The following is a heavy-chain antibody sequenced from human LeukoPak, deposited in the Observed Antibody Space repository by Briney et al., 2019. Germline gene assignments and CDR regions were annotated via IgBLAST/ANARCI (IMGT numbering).Heavy chain of an antibody. CDR3: ARARTDLEFGDLAYAFEI. D-gene: IGHD3-16*01. J-gene: IGHJ3*02. CDR2: MNPNSGNT. Sequence: ASVKVSCKASGYTFSSYDINWVRQAAGQGLEWMGWMNPNSGNTGYAEKLEGRVSMTGNNPISTAYMELSGLRPEDTAVYYCARARTDLEFGDLAYAFEIWGQGTMVTVSS. V-gene: IGHV1-8*01. CDR1: GYTFSSYD.